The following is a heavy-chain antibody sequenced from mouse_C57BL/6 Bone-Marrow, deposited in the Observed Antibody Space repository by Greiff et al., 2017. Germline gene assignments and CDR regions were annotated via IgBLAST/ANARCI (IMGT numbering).Heavy chain of an antibody. D-gene: IGHD2-3*01. CDR1: GYTFTDYE. Sequence: QVQLQQSGAELVRPGASVTLSCKASGYTFTDYEMHWVKQTPVHGLEWIGAIDPETGGTAYNQKFKGKAILTADKSSSTAYMGLRSLTSEDSAVYYCTRWGWLLPWFAYWGQGTLVTVSA. CDR2: IDPETGGT. CDR3: TRWGWLLPWFAY. J-gene: IGHJ3*01. V-gene: IGHV1-15*01.